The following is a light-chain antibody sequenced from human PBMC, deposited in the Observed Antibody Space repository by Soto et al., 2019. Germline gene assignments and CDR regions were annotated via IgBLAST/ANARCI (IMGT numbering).Light chain of an antibody. CDR3: HQRRSWPIT. CDR2: DAS. CDR1: QDVGSL. Sequence: EVVLTQSPATLSLSAGERASLSCRASQDVGSLIAWYQQKPGQPPRLLIYDASNRATGIPARFSGSGSGTDFVLPISSLEPEDFAVYYCHQRRSWPITFGQGTRLAMK. V-gene: IGKV3-11*01. J-gene: IGKJ5*01.